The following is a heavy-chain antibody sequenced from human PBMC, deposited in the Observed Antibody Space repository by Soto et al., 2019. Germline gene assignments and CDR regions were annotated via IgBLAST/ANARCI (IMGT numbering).Heavy chain of an antibody. Sequence: SETLSLTCTVSGGSISSYYWSWIRQPPGKGLEWIGYIYYSGSTNYNPSLKSRVTISIDTSKNQFSLKLSSMTAADTAVYYCAREGYYYDSSGSIYYYGLDVWGQGTTVTVS. J-gene: IGHJ6*02. D-gene: IGHD3-22*01. V-gene: IGHV4-59*01. CDR3: AREGYYYDSSGSIYYYGLDV. CDR2: IYYSGST. CDR1: GGSISSYY.